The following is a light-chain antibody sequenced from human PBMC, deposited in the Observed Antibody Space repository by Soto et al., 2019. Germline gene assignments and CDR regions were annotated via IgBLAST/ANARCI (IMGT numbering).Light chain of an antibody. J-gene: IGKJ2*01. CDR3: QQYGSSTYT. CDR2: GAS. CDR1: QSVSSNH. Sequence: EIVLTQSPGSLSLSPRERATLSCRASQSVSSNHLAWYQQKPGQAPRLLIYGASRRATGIPDRFSGSGSGTEFTPTISRLEPEDFAVYYCQQYGSSTYTFGQGTKVEIK. V-gene: IGKV3-20*01.